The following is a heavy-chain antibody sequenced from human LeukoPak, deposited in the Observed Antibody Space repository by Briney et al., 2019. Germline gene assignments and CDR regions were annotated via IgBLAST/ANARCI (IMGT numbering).Heavy chain of an antibody. CDR3: ARGPNLTMDDY. J-gene: IGHJ4*02. D-gene: IGHD3-10*01. CDR1: GGSISSYY. CDR2: IYYSGST. Sequence: SETLSLTCTVSGGSISSYYWSWIRQPPGKGLEWIGYIYYSGSTNYNPSLKSRVTISVGTSKNQFSLKLSSVTAADTAVYYCARGPNLTMDDYWGQGTLVTVSS. V-gene: IGHV4-59*01.